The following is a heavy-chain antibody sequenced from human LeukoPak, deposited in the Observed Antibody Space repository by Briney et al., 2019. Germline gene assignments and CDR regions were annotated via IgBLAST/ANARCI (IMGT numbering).Heavy chain of an antibody. CDR2: IFPDDSDT. CDR3: ASNIAVSGTLDY. D-gene: IGHD6-19*01. J-gene: IGHJ4*02. V-gene: IGHV5-51*01. Sequence: GESLKISCKGSGYRFTSFWIGWVCQMPGKGLEWMGIIFPDDSDTRYSPSFQGQVTISADKSISTAYLQWSSLKASDTAMYYCASNIAVSGTLDYWGQGTLVTVSS. CDR1: GYRFTSFW.